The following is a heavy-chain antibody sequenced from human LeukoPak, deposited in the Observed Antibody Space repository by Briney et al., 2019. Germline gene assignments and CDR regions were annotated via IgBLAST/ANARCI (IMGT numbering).Heavy chain of an antibody. J-gene: IGHJ5*02. CDR1: GGTFSSYA. V-gene: IGHV1-69*01. CDR3: ARAVNHMNYDILTGYSAPPWFDP. Sequence: SVKVSCKASGGTFSSYAISWVRQAPGQGLERMGGIIPIFGTANYAQKFQGRVTITADESTSTAYMELSGLRSEDTAVYYCARAVNHMNYDILTGYSAPPWFDPWGQGTLVTVSS. D-gene: IGHD3-9*01. CDR2: IIPIFGTA.